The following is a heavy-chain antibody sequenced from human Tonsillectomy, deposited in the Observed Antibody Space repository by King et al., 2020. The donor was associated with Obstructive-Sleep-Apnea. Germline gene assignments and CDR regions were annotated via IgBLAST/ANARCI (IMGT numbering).Heavy chain of an antibody. CDR3: ARAAYSSSTGYYGMDV. D-gene: IGHD6-6*01. Sequence: VQLVESGGGLVQPGGSLRLSCAASGFTFSDHYMDWVRQAPGKGLEWVGRTRNKANSYTTEYAASVKGRFTISRDDSKNSLYLQMNSLKTEDTAVYYCARAAYSSSTGYYGMDVWGQGTTVTVSS. CDR1: GFTFSDHY. CDR2: TRNKANSYTT. J-gene: IGHJ6*02. V-gene: IGHV3-72*01.